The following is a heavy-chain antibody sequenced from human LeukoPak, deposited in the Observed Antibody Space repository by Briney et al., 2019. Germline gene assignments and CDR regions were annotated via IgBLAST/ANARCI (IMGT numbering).Heavy chain of an antibody. CDR2: IYPGDSAT. V-gene: IGHV5-51*01. D-gene: IGHD2-2*01. CDR1: GYRFTSYW. J-gene: IGHJ3*02. CDR3: TRSSEPGASNAFDI. Sequence: GESLKISCKGSGYRFTSYWIGWVRQMPGKGLEWMGIIYPGDSATTYRPSFQGQVTISVDKSISTAYLQWSSLKAWDTAMYYCTRSSEPGASNAFDIWGQGTMVTVSS.